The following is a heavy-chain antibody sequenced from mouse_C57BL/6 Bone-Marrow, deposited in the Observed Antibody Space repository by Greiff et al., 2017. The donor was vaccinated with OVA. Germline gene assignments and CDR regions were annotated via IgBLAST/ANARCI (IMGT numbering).Heavy chain of an antibody. D-gene: IGHD1-1*02. J-gene: IGHJ3*01. Sequence: QVQLQQSGAELARPGASVKLSCKASGYTFTSYGISWVKQRTGQGLEWIGEIYPRSGNTYYNEKFKGKATLTADKSSSTAYMDLRSLTSEVSAVYFCAELSRAYWGQGTLVTVSA. V-gene: IGHV1-81*01. CDR1: GYTFTSYG. CDR3: AELSRAY. CDR2: IYPRSGNT.